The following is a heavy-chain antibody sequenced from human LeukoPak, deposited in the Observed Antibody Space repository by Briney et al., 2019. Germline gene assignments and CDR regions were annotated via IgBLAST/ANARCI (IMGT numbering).Heavy chain of an antibody. Sequence: GGSLRLSCAASGFTFSTYNMNWVRQAPGKGLEWVSSISTTSSYIYYADSVKGRFTVSRDNARNTLYLQMDSLRVDDTAVYYCARDWAWGGFDHWGQGTLVTVSS. CDR1: GFTFSTYN. CDR3: ARDWAWGGFDH. V-gene: IGHV3-21*01. D-gene: IGHD3-16*01. CDR2: ISTTSSYI. J-gene: IGHJ5*02.